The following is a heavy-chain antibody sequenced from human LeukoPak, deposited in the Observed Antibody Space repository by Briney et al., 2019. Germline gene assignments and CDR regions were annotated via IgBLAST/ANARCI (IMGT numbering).Heavy chain of an antibody. CDR3: ARVAYDFWSGYLGAFWFDP. J-gene: IGHJ5*02. V-gene: IGHV4-59*01. D-gene: IGHD3-3*01. CDR1: GGSINSYY. Sequence: SETLSLTCTVSGGSINSYYWSWIRQPPGKGLEWIGYIYYSGSTNYNPSLKSRVTISVDKSNNQFSLKLSSVTAADTAVYYCARVAYDFWSGYLGAFWFDPWGQGTLVTVSS. CDR2: IYYSGST.